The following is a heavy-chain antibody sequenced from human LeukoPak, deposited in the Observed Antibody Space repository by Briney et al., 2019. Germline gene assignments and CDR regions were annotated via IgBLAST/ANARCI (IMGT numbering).Heavy chain of an antibody. J-gene: IGHJ6*02. Sequence: PGGSLRLSCAASGFTFSSYGMHWVRQAPGKGLKWVAVISYDGSNKYYADSVKGRFTISRDNSKNTLYLQMNSLRAEDTAVYYCAKGIQWLVFGYYGMDVWGQGTTVTVSS. D-gene: IGHD6-19*01. CDR3: AKGIQWLVFGYYGMDV. V-gene: IGHV3-30*18. CDR1: GFTFSSYG. CDR2: ISYDGSNK.